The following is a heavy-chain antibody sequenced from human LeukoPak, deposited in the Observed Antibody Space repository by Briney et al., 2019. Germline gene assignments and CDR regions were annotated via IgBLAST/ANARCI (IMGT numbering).Heavy chain of an antibody. CDR2: IRFDETDK. CDR1: GFRFNSHG. J-gene: IGHJ4*02. V-gene: IGHV3-30*02. D-gene: IGHD5-18*01. CDR3: ARDQGGYSYGAFDY. Sequence: GGSLRLSCAASGFRFNSHGMHWVRQAPGKGLEWVAFIRFDETDKYYIGSVKGRFSISRDNSKNTLFLQMNSLRTEDTALYYCARDQGGYSYGAFDYWGQGTLVTVSP.